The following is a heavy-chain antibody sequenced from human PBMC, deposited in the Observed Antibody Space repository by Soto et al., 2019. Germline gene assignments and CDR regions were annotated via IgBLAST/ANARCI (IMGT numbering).Heavy chain of an antibody. J-gene: IGHJ5*02. V-gene: IGHV3-73*01. CDR1: GFTFSGSA. Sequence: GGSLRLSCAASGFTFSGSAMHWVRQASGKGLEWVGRIRSKANSYATAYAASVKGRFTISRDDSKNTAYLQMNSLKTEDTAVYYCTRIGNSYGYVDWFDPWGQGTLVTVSS. CDR2: IRSKANSYAT. D-gene: IGHD5-18*01. CDR3: TRIGNSYGYVDWFDP.